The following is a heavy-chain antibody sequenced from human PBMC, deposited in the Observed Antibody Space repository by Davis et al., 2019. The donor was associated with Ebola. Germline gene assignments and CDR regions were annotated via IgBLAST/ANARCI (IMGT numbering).Heavy chain of an antibody. D-gene: IGHD4-17*01. Sequence: GESLKISCAASGFTFSSYAMSWVRQAPGKGLEWVSAISGSGGSTYYADSVKGRFTISRDNSKNTLYLQMNSLRAEDTAVYYCAKDFGTVTPYYFDYWGQGTLVTVSS. CDR1: GFTFSSYA. CDR2: ISGSGGST. J-gene: IGHJ4*02. CDR3: AKDFGTVTPYYFDY. V-gene: IGHV3-23*01.